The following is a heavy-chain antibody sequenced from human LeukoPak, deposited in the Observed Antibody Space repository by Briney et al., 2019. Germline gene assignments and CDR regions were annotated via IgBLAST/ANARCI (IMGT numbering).Heavy chain of an antibody. CDR1: GFTFSSYA. CDR2: ISGSDFST. D-gene: IGHD1-20*01. Sequence: PGGSLRLSCAASGFTFSSYAMNWVRQAPGKGLEWVSTISGSDFSTYYADSVKGRFTISRDNSKSALYLQLNSLRAEDTAVYYCARGNNWNDGDAFDIWGQGTMVTVSS. CDR3: ARGNNWNDGDAFDI. J-gene: IGHJ3*02. V-gene: IGHV3-23*01.